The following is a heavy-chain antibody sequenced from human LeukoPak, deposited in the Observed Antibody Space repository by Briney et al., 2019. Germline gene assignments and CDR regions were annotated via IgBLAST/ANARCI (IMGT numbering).Heavy chain of an antibody. Sequence: ASVKVSCKASGYTFTSYDINWVRQPTGQGLEWMGWMNPNRSNTGYAQKIQGRVTMTRNTSISTAYMELSSLRSEDTAVYYCARGPAATGFFDYYYYYGMDVWGQGTTVTVSS. CDR2: MNPNRSNT. J-gene: IGHJ6*02. D-gene: IGHD2-2*01. CDR1: GYTFTSYD. V-gene: IGHV1-8*01. CDR3: ARGPAATGFFDYYYYYGMDV.